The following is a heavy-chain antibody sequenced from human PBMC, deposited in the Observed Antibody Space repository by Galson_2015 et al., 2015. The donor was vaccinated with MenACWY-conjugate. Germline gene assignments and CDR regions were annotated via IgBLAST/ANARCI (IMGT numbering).Heavy chain of an antibody. J-gene: IGHJ4*02. CDR2: IYWDDDK. D-gene: IGHD2-15*01. V-gene: IGHV2-5*02. Sequence: PALVKPTQTLTLTCTFSGFSLSTRGVGVGWIRQPPGKALEWLALIYWDDDKRYSPSLRSRLTITKDTSKNHVVLTMTSMDPVDTATYYCSRTGATPGDYWGQGTLVTVSS. CDR3: SRTGATPGDY. CDR1: GFSLSTRGVG.